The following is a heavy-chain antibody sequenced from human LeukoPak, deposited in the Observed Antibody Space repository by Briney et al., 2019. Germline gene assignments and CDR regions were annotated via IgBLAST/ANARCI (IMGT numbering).Heavy chain of an antibody. V-gene: IGHV3-9*01. J-gene: IGHJ3*01. CDR2: VIWNSNTI. Sequence: PGGSLRLSCAASGFTFDDYAMHWVRQAPGKGLEWVSGVIWNSNTIGYADSVKGRFTISRDNSKNSLYLQMNSLRPEDTALYYCAKDIVVKGGLWDGFDYWGQGTMVTVSS. CDR3: AKDIVVKGGLWDGFDY. D-gene: IGHD1-26*01. CDR1: GFTFDDYA.